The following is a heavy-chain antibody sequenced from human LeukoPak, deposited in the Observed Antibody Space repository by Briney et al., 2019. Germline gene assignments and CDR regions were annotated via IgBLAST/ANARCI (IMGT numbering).Heavy chain of an antibody. Sequence: NASETLSLTCTVSGGSLSSYYWSWIRQPPGKGLDWIGSIYYRGSTNYNPSLMSRVTILVDTSNNQFSLKLSAVTAADTAVYYCARTSGPANYWGQGTLVTVSS. J-gene: IGHJ4*02. D-gene: IGHD6-19*01. CDR3: ARTSGPANY. V-gene: IGHV4-59*01. CDR1: GGSLSSYY. CDR2: IYYRGST.